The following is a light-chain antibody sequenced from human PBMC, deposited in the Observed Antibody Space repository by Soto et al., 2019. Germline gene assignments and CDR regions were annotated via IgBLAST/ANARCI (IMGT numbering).Light chain of an antibody. CDR1: QSVSSY. CDR3: QQRSNWPLT. CDR2: DAS. J-gene: IGKJ4*01. V-gene: IGKV3-11*01. Sequence: ETVLTQSPATLSLSPGERATLSCRASQSVSSYLAWYQQKPGQAPRLLIYDASNRATGIPARFSGSGSGTDFTLTISSLEPADFAVYYCQQRSNWPLTLGGGTKVEIK.